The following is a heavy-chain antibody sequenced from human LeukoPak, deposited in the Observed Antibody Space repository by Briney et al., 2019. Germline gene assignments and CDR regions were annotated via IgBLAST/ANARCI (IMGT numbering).Heavy chain of an antibody. V-gene: IGHV3-48*01. J-gene: IGHJ5*02. Sequence: GGSLRLSCAASGFTFSSYGMTWVRQAPGKGLEWVSYISSSSSTIYYADSVEGRFTISRDNAKNSLYLQLNSLRAEDTAVYYCARSLVVGATYPYHWGQGTLVTVSS. CDR3: ARSLVVGATYPYH. CDR2: ISSSSSTI. D-gene: IGHD1-26*01. CDR1: GFTFSSYG.